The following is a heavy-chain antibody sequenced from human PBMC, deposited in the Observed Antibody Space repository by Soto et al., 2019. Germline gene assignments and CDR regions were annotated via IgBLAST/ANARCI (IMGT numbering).Heavy chain of an antibody. Sequence: EVQLLESGGGLVQPGGSLRLSCAASGFTFSSYAMSWVRQAPGKGLEWFSVISGGGGSTYYADSVKGRFTISRDNSKNTLYLQMNSLRAEDTAVYYCVEGSGWYGVGETFDYWGQGTLVTVSS. CDR3: VEGSGWYGVGETFDY. V-gene: IGHV3-23*01. CDR1: GFTFSSYA. CDR2: ISGGGGST. J-gene: IGHJ4*02. D-gene: IGHD6-19*01.